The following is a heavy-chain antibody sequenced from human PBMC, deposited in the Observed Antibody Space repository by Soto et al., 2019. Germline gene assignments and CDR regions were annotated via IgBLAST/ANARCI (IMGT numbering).Heavy chain of an antibody. J-gene: IGHJ4*02. CDR1: GFTFDDYS. Sequence: EVQLVESGGVVVQPGGSLRLSCAASGFTFDDYSMHWVRQAPGKGLEWVSLISWDGPSTYYADSVEGRCTISRDNSKNSLYLQMNSLTTEDTAFYYCGKDGAVSDYTYLDYWGQGALVTVSS. D-gene: IGHD4-17*01. CDR2: ISWDGPST. V-gene: IGHV3-43*01. CDR3: GKDGAVSDYTYLDY.